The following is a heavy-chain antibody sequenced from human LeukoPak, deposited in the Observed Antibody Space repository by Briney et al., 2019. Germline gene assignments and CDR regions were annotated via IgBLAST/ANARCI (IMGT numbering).Heavy chain of an antibody. V-gene: IGHV1-2*06. J-gene: IGHJ4*02. CDR3: ARADRFDY. Sequence: EASVKVSCKASGYTFTDCYIHWVRQAPGQGLEWMGRINPNSGGTNYAQKFDDRVTMTRDTSISSAYMELSRLRSDDTAVYYCARADRFDYWGQGTLVTVSS. CDR1: GYTFTDCY. CDR2: INPNSGGT. D-gene: IGHD2-15*01.